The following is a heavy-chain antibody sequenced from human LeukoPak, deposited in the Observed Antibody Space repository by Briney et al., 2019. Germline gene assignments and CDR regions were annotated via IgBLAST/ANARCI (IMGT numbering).Heavy chain of an antibody. J-gene: IGHJ4*02. Sequence: GGSLRLSCAGSGFTFSSYTMSWVRQAPGKGLEWVSAISDSGDYTYYEDSVKGRFTISRDNSKNTLYLHVNSLRAEDTAVYYCAKDTSIGKYCTSGVCSPFDYGGQGTLVTISS. V-gene: IGHV3-23*01. CDR1: GFTFSSYT. D-gene: IGHD2-8*01. CDR2: ISDSGDYT. CDR3: AKDTSIGKYCTSGVCSPFDY.